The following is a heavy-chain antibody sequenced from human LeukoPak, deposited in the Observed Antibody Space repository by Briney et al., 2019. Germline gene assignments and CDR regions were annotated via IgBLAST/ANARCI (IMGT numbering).Heavy chain of an antibody. CDR3: ARGGYYGSGGLVA. Sequence: SETLSLTCTVSGGSISSGDYYWSWIRQPPGKGLEWIGYIYYSGSTYYNPSLKSRVTISVDTSKNQFSLKLSSVTAADTAVYYCARGGYYGSGGLVAWGQGTLVTVSS. V-gene: IGHV4-30-4*01. CDR1: GGSISSGDYY. D-gene: IGHD3-10*01. J-gene: IGHJ4*02. CDR2: IYYSGST.